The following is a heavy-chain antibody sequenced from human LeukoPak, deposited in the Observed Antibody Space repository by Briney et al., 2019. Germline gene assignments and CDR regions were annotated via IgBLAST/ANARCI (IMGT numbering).Heavy chain of an antibody. CDR2: ISGDGGST. Sequence: PGGSLRLSCAASGFTFDDYAMHWVRKAPGKGLEWVSLISGDGGSTYYADSVKGRFTISRDNSKNTLYLQMNSLRAEDTAVYYCASTPGGHCSGGSCYHYYYMDVWGKGTTVTVSS. D-gene: IGHD2-15*01. CDR1: GFTFDDYA. CDR3: ASTPGGHCSGGSCYHYYYMDV. J-gene: IGHJ6*03. V-gene: IGHV3-43*02.